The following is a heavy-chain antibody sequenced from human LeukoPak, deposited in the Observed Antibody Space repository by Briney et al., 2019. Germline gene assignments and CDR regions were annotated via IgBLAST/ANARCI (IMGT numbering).Heavy chain of an antibody. CDR3: AREIGYCSSTSCYKRAFDI. V-gene: IGHV1-46*01. CDR1: GYTFTSYY. CDR2: INPSGGST. J-gene: IGHJ3*02. Sequence: ASVKVSCKASGYTFTSYYMHWVRQAPGQGLEWMGIINPSGGSTSYAQKFQGRVTMTRGTSTSTVYTELSSLRSEDTAVYYCAREIGYCSSTSCYKRAFDIWGQGTMVTVSS. D-gene: IGHD2-2*02.